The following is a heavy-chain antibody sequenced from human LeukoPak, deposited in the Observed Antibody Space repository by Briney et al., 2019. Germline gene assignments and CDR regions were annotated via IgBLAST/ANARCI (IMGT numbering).Heavy chain of an antibody. CDR2: IYYSGST. CDR3: AKEVGAEDY. CDR1: GGSISSSRYY. V-gene: IGHV4-39*07. J-gene: IGHJ4*02. D-gene: IGHD1-26*01. Sequence: SETLSLTCTVSGGSISSSRYYWGWIRQPPGKGLEWIGSIYYSGSTYYNPSLKSRVTISVDTSKNQFSLKLNSVTAADTAVYYCAKEVGAEDYWGQGILVTVSS.